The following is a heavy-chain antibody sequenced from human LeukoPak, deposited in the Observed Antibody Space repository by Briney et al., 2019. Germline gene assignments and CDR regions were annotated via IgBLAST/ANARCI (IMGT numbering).Heavy chain of an antibody. D-gene: IGHD2-15*01. CDR2: ISSISFSYL. J-gene: IGHJ3*02. Sequence: GGSLRLSSAASRFTFSNYIKNRVRQAPGKGLEWVSPISSISFSYLSYAGSVKGRFTISRDNAKNSLYLQMNSLRAEDTAVYYCARDQGYYTGGSWYSDRGVDAFDIWGQGTMVTVSS. CDR1: RFTFSNYI. CDR3: ARDQGYYTGGSWYSDRGVDAFDI. V-gene: IGHV3-21*01.